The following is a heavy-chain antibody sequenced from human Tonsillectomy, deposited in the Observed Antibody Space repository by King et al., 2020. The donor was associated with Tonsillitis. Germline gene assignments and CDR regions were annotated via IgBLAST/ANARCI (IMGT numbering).Heavy chain of an antibody. CDR3: ARGGYDTSGTLFDY. V-gene: IGHV1-18*01. CDR2: ISAYKGNT. J-gene: IGHJ4*02. Sequence: VHLVESGAEVKKPGASVKVSCKASGYTFTNYGIIWVRQAPGQGLEWMGWISAYKGNTNYAQNLQGRGTMTTDTSTNTAYVELRSLRSDDTAVFYCARGGYDTSGTLFDYWGQGTLVTVSS. D-gene: IGHD3-22*01. CDR1: GYTFTNYG.